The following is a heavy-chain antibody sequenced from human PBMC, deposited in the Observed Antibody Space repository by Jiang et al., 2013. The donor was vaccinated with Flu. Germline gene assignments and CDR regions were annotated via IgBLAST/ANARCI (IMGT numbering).Heavy chain of an antibody. Sequence: SGGGVVQPGRSSRLSCAASGFTFSSYAMHWVRQAPGKGLEWVAVISYDGSNKYYADSVKGRFTISRDNSKNTLYLQMNSLRAEDTAVYYCARDRGRLRFSRGFGELSGVLDYWGQGTLVTVSS. CDR2: ISYDGSNK. V-gene: IGHV3-30-3*01. CDR1: GFTFSSYA. CDR3: ARDRGRLRFSRGFGELSGVLDY. J-gene: IGHJ4*02. D-gene: IGHD3-10*01.